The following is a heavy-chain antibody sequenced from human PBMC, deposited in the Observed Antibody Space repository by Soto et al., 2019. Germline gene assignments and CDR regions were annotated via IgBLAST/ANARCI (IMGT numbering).Heavy chain of an antibody. D-gene: IGHD1-1*01. CDR1: GFTFSSYG. J-gene: IGHJ4*02. CDR3: ARDKSGTFGEYYFDY. CDR2: IWYDGSNK. V-gene: IGHV3-33*01. Sequence: GGSLILSCAASGFTFSSYGMHWVRQAPGKGLEWVAVIWYDGSNKYYADSVKGRFTISRDNSKNTLYLQMNSLRAEDTAVCYCARDKSGTFGEYYFDYWGQGTLVTVSS.